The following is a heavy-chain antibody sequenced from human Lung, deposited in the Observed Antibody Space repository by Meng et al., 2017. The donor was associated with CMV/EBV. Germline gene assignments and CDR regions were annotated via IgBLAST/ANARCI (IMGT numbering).Heavy chain of an antibody. CDR1: GGTYSTYT. J-gene: IGHJ4*02. Sequence: SVKVSXKASGGTYSTYTITWVRQAPGQGLEWMGRITPILGIANYARKFQDRAAITADKSTTTAYMELSSLRSEDPAVYYCAREVLGGSESYYYDYWGQGXLVTVSS. CDR2: ITPILGIA. CDR3: AREVLGGSESYYYDY. V-gene: IGHV1-69*04. D-gene: IGHD3-10*01.